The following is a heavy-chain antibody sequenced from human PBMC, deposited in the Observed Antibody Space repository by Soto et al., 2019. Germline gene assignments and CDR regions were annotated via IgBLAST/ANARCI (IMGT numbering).Heavy chain of an antibody. V-gene: IGHV3-23*01. CDR3: AKEERWQFYSYDP. D-gene: IGHD2-21*01. CDR1: GFIFSDHA. J-gene: IGHJ5*02. CDR2: ISENGDST. Sequence: EVQLLESGGGLIQPGGSLKISCAASGFIFSDHAMSWVRQAPGKGLEWVSAISENGDSTYYAASVKGRFTISRDNSKNTLFLQMNSLRAEDTAKYYCAKEERWQFYSYDPWGQGTLVTVSS.